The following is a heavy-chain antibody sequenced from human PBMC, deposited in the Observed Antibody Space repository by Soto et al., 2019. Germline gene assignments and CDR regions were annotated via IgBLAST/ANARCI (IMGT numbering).Heavy chain of an antibody. D-gene: IGHD2-8*01. Sequence: GGSLRLSCAASGFTFSSYWMHWVRQVPGKGLVWVSHIDSDGNSTTYADSVKGRFTISRDNAKNTVYLQMNSLRADDTAVYYCVRDDVGVEIDYWGLGT. CDR1: GFTFSSYW. CDR3: VRDDVGVEIDY. CDR2: IDSDGNST. J-gene: IGHJ4*02. V-gene: IGHV3-74*03.